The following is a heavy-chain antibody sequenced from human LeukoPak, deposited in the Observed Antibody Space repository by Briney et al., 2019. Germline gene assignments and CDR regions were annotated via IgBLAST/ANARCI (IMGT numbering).Heavy chain of an antibody. Sequence: ASVKVSCKVSGYTLTELSMHWVRQAPGKGLEWMGGFDPEDGETIYAQKFQGRVTMTRNTSISTAYMELSSLRSEDTAVYYCARSRDYWGQGTLVTVSS. CDR1: GYTLTELS. V-gene: IGHV1-24*01. D-gene: IGHD5-24*01. J-gene: IGHJ4*02. CDR2: FDPEDGET. CDR3: ARSRDY.